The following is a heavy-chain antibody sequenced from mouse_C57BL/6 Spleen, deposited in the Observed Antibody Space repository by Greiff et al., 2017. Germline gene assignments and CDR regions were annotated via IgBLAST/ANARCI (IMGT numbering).Heavy chain of an antibody. CDR2: IHPNSGST. D-gene: IGHD1-1*01. CDR3: ARGEYYGSSPYFDV. CDR1: GYTFTSYW. V-gene: IGHV1-64*01. J-gene: IGHJ1*03. Sequence: QVHVKQSGAELVKPGASVKLSCKASGYTFTSYWMHWVKQRPGQGLEWIGMIHPNSGSTNYNEKFKSKATLTVDKSSSTAYMQLSSLTSEDSAVYYCARGEYYGSSPYFDVWGTGTTVTVSS.